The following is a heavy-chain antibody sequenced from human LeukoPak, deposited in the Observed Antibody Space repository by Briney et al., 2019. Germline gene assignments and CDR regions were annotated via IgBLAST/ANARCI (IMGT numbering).Heavy chain of an antibody. D-gene: IGHD3-3*01. Sequence: GGSLRLSCAASGFTFSSYAMSWVRQAPEKGLEWVSAISGSGGSTYYADSVKGRFTISRDNSKNTLYLQMNSLRAEDTAVYYCAKDSFWSGYYGYFDYWGQGTLVTVSS. CDR2: ISGSGGST. CDR3: AKDSFWSGYYGYFDY. V-gene: IGHV3-23*01. CDR1: GFTFSSYA. J-gene: IGHJ4*02.